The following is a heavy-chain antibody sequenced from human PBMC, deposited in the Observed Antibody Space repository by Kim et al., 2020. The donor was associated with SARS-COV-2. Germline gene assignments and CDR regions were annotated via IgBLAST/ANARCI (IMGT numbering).Heavy chain of an antibody. J-gene: IGHJ3*02. Sequence: DGRVRAYAAAVKGRFTISRENSKNTLWLQMSSLRAGDTDVYYCTTFDMWGQGTVVTVSS. CDR3: TTFDM. V-gene: IGHV3-30*07. CDR2: DGRVR.